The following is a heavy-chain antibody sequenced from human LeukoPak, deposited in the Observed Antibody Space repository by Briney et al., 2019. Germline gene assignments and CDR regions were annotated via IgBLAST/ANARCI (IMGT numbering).Heavy chain of an antibody. J-gene: IGHJ4*02. CDR1: GYSISSGYY. CDR2: IYYSGST. D-gene: IGHD4-17*01. Sequence: SETLSLTCTVSGYSISSGYYWGWIRQPPGKGLEWIGYIYYSGSTYYNPSLKSRVTISVDRSKNQFSLKLSSVTAADTAVYYCARESGDSPGGLGYWGQGTLVTVSS. CDR3: ARESGDSPGGLGY. V-gene: IGHV4-38-2*02.